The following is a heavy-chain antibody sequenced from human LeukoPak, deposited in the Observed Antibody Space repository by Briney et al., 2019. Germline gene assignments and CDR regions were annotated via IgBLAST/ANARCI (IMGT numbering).Heavy chain of an antibody. CDR3: AKEDCSGGRCYSLHY. CDR2: INWNGGST. CDR1: GFTFDDYG. D-gene: IGHD2-15*01. V-gene: IGHV3-20*04. Sequence: GGSLRLSCAASGFTFDDYGMTWVRQAPGKGLEWVSTINWNGGSTAYADSVKGRFTISRDNAKNSLYLQMNSLRAEDAAVYYCAKEDCSGGRCYSLHYWGQGTLVTVSS. J-gene: IGHJ4*02.